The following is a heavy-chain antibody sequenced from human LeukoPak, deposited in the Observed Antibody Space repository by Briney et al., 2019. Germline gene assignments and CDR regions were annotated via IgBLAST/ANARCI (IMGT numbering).Heavy chain of an antibody. CDR2: IYYSGST. CDR1: GGSISSSSYY. CDR3: ARRDCSSTSCYTDLFDY. V-gene: IGHV4-39*01. Sequence: PSETLSLTCTVSGGSISSSSYYWGWIRQPPGKGLEWIGSIYYSGSTYYNPSLKSRVTISVDTSKNQFSLKLSSVTAADAAVYYCARRDCSSTSCYTDLFDYWGQGTLVTVSS. J-gene: IGHJ4*02. D-gene: IGHD2-2*01.